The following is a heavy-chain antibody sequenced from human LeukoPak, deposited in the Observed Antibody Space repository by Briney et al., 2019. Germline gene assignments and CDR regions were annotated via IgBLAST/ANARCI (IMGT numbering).Heavy chain of an antibody. D-gene: IGHD2-15*01. CDR2: MNQDGGEK. V-gene: IGHV3-7*04. CDR3: ARDLGYCSGDSCYSYYFDS. J-gene: IGHJ4*02. CDR1: GFTFSSYW. Sequence: GGSLRLSCAASGFTFSSYWMSWVRQAPGQGLEWVANMNQDGGEKYYVDSVKGRFTISRDNAKNPLDLQRNSLRAEDTAVYYCARDLGYCSGDSCYSYYFDSWGQGTLVTVSS.